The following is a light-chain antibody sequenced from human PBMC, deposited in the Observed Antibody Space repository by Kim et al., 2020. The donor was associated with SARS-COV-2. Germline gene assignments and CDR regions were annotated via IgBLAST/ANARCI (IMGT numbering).Light chain of an antibody. V-gene: IGKV1-5*03. CDR2: KAS. CDR3: QQYNSYSGYT. J-gene: IGKJ2*01. Sequence: ASVGDRVTISCRASQSISSWLAWYQQKPGKAPKLLIYKASSLESGGPSRFSGSGSGTEFTLTISSLQPDDFATYYCQQYNSYSGYTFGQGTKLEI. CDR1: QSISSW.